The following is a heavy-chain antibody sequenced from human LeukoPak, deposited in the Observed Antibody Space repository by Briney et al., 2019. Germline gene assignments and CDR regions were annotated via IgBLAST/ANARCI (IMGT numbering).Heavy chain of an antibody. CDR2: IYYSGST. D-gene: IGHD3-22*01. CDR1: GGSISSYY. CDR3: ARVNGRYYYDSSGYCHYFDY. J-gene: IGHJ4*02. V-gene: IGHV4-59*01. Sequence: SETLSLTCTVSGGSISSYYWSWIRQPPGKGLEWIGYIYYSGSTNYNPSLKSRVTISVDTSKNQFSLKLSSVTAADTAVYYCARVNGRYYYDSSGYCHYFDYWGQGTLVTVSS.